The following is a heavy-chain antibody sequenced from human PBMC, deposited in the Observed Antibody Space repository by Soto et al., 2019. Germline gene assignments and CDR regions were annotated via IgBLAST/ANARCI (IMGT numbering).Heavy chain of an antibody. CDR3: ARGSPPSKYGLDV. CDR1: GGSISYYY. CDR2: IFYSGST. Sequence: SETRSLTCTVSGGSISYYYWNWIRQSPGKGLEWIGYIFYSGSTHYNPSLKSRVTISIDTSKNQFSLRLTSVTAADTAVYFCARGSPPSKYGLDVWGQGTTVTVSS. V-gene: IGHV4-59*01. J-gene: IGHJ6*02. D-gene: IGHD6-13*01.